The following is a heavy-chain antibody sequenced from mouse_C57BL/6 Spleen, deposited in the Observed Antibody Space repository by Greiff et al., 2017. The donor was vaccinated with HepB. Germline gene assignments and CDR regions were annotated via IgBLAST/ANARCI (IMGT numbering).Heavy chain of an antibody. CDR3: ARRKFITTGGFDY. CDR1: GYAFSSSW. CDR2: IYPGDGDT. V-gene: IGHV1-82*01. J-gene: IGHJ2*01. D-gene: IGHD1-1*01. Sequence: QVQLQQSGPELVKPGASVKISCKASGYAFSSSWMNWVKQRPGKGLEWIGRIYPGDGDTNYNGKFKGKATLTADKSSSTAYMQLSSLTSEDSAVYFCARRKFITTGGFDYWGQGTTLTVSS.